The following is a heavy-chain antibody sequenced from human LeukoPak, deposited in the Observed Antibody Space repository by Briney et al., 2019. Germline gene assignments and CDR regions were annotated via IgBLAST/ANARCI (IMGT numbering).Heavy chain of an antibody. CDR3: ARSYYSGNSRGLFDP. CDR1: GFTFSSYW. CDR2: INSDGSST. J-gene: IGHJ5*02. V-gene: IGHV3-74*01. D-gene: IGHD4-23*01. Sequence: PGGSLRLSCAASGFTFSSYWMHWVRQVPGKGLVWVSRINSDGSSTDYADSVKGRFTISRDNAKNTLYLQMSSLRAEDTALYHCARSYYSGNSRGLFDPWGQGTLVTVSS.